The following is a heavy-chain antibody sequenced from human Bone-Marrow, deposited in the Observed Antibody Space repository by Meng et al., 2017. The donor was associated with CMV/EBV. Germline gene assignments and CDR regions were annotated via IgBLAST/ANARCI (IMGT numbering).Heavy chain of an antibody. V-gene: IGHV3-23*01. CDR1: GYTFSTYA. D-gene: IGHD5-18*01. CDR3: AKMDTSMVRAHYGKDF. Sequence: GGSLRLSCAASGYTFSTYAMSWVRQAPGKGLEWVSAISGRGGSTYYAVSVKGRFTISRDNSKNTLYLQMNSLRAEDTAVYYCAKMDTSMVRAHYGKDFWGQGTTVAVSS. CDR2: ISGRGGST. J-gene: IGHJ6*02.